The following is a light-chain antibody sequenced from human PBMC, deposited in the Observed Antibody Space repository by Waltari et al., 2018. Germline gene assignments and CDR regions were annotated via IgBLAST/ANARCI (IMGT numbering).Light chain of an antibody. CDR2: DDR. CDR3: QVWDTSNDHVV. V-gene: IGLV3-21*02. J-gene: IGLJ2*01. Sequence: SYVLTQSPSVSVAPGQTTRIICGGNNIGSKAVHWYQQKPGQAPVLVVYDDRDRPSGIPERFSGSNSGNTATLTISGVAAGDEADYYCQVWDTSNDHVVLGGGTKLTVL. CDR1: NIGSKA.